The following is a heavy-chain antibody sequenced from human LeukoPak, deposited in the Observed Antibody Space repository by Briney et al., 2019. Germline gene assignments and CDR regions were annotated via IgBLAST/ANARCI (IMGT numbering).Heavy chain of an antibody. CDR1: GFTFSSYA. CDR2: ISYDGSNK. V-gene: IGHV3-30*04. D-gene: IGHD5-18*01. Sequence: GGSLRLSCAASGFTFSSYAMHWVRQAPGKGLEWVAVISYDGSNKYYADSVKGRFTISRDNSKNTLYLQMNSLRAEDTAVYYCARALAGIQLWSPYFDYWGQGTLVTVSS. J-gene: IGHJ4*02. CDR3: ARALAGIQLWSPYFDY.